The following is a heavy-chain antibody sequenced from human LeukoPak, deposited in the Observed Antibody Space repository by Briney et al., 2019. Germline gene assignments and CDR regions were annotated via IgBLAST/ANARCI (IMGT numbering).Heavy chain of an antibody. Sequence: SSETLSLTCTVSGGSISSYYWSWIRHPPGKGLEWIGYIYYSGSTNYNPSLKSRVTISVDTSKNQFSLKLSSVTAADTAVYYCAREGAYDFWSGYSFYYYYGMDVWGQGTTVTVSS. CDR2: IYYSGST. V-gene: IGHV4-59*01. CDR3: AREGAYDFWSGYSFYYYYGMDV. CDR1: GGSISSYY. D-gene: IGHD3-3*01. J-gene: IGHJ6*02.